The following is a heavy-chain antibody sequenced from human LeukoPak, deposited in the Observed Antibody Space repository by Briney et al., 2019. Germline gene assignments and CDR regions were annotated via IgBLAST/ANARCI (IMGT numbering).Heavy chain of an antibody. D-gene: IGHD2-2*01. CDR3: AKDEEGCSSTSCYLFDY. Sequence: GGSLRLSCAASGLTFDNFGMYWFRHAPGRGLEWVTAISWNSNNIAYADSVKGRFTISRDNSKNTLYLQMNSLRAEDTAVYYCAKDEEGCSSTSCYLFDYWGQGTLVTVSS. J-gene: IGHJ4*02. CDR1: GLTFDNFG. V-gene: IGHV3-9*01. CDR2: ISWNSNNI.